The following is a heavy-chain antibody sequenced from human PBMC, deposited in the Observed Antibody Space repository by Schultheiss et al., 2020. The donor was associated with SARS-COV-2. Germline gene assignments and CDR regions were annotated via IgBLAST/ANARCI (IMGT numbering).Heavy chain of an antibody. Sequence: SETLSLTCTVSGGSISSYYWSWIRQPPGKGLEWIGYIYYSGSTNYNPSLKSRVTISVDTSKNQFSLKLSSVTAADTAVYYCARELLFVGNYYYYGMDVWGQGTTVTVSS. V-gene: IGHV4-59*12. CDR1: GGSISSYY. J-gene: IGHJ6*02. CDR2: IYYSGST. CDR3: ARELLFVGNYYYYGMDV. D-gene: IGHD2-15*01.